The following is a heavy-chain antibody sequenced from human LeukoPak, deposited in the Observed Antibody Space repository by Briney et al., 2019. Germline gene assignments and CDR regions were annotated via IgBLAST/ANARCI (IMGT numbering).Heavy chain of an antibody. Sequence: SETLSLTCAVYGGPFGVYYWSWVRQPPGKGLEWIGEINHSGSTNYNPSLKSRVTISVDTSKNHSSLKLSSVTAADTAVYYCAGPGAGDLDYWGQGTLVTVSS. CDR1: GGPFGVYY. D-gene: IGHD3-10*01. CDR3: AGPGAGDLDY. J-gene: IGHJ4*02. CDR2: INHSGST. V-gene: IGHV4-34*01.